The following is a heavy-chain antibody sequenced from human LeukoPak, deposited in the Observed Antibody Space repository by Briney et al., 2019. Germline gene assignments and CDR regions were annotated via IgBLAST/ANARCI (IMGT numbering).Heavy chain of an antibody. D-gene: IGHD3-22*01. V-gene: IGHV3-23*01. J-gene: IGHJ4*02. CDR2: ISSSGGST. CDR3: AKVWDTYYYDSSGSFDY. Sequence: GGSLRLSCAASGFTFSSYAMSWVRQAPGKGLEWVSAISSSGGSTYYADSVKGRFTISRDNSKNTLYLQMNSLRAEDTAVYYCAKVWDTYYYDSSGSFDYRGQGTLVPVSS. CDR1: GFTFSSYA.